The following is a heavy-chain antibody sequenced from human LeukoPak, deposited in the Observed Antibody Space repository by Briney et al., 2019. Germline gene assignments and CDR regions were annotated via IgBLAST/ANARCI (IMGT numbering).Heavy chain of an antibody. CDR3: ARVRAARPFDY. Sequence: SETLSLTCAGYGGSFSGYYWSWVRQPPGKGLEWIGEINHSGSTNYNPSLKSRVTISVDTSKNQFSLKLSSVTAADTAVYYCARVRAARPFDYWGQGTLVTVSS. D-gene: IGHD6-6*01. V-gene: IGHV4-34*01. J-gene: IGHJ4*02. CDR2: INHSGST. CDR1: GGSFSGYY.